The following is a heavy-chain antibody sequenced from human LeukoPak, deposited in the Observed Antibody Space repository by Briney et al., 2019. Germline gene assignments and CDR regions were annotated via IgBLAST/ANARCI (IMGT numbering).Heavy chain of an antibody. CDR1: GGSINNYY. V-gene: IGHV4-59*01. Sequence: PSETLSLTCVVSGGSINNYYWGWIRQPPGRGLEWIGYIYYSGSTNYNPSLKSRVTISVDTSKNQFSLKLSSVTAADTAVYYCASGLLVGYFDYWGQGTLVTVSS. CDR3: ASGLLVGYFDY. J-gene: IGHJ4*02. D-gene: IGHD3-9*01. CDR2: IYYSGST.